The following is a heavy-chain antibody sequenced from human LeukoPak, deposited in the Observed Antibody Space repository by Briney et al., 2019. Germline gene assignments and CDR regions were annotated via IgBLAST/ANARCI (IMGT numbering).Heavy chain of an antibody. Sequence: QAGGSPRLSCAASGFTVSSNYMSWVRQAPGKGLEWVSLIHNDNTYYADSVKGRFTISRDNSKNTLYLQMNSLRAEDAAIYYCARDGSSRSLQFWGQGTLVTVSS. J-gene: IGHJ1*01. CDR2: IHNDNT. CDR1: GFTVSSNY. V-gene: IGHV3-53*01. CDR3: ARDGSSRSLQF.